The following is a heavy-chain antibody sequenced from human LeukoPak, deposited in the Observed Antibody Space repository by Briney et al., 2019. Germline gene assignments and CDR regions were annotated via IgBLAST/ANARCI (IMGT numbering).Heavy chain of an antibody. CDR2: IKGDGRIT. CDR1: GVTLSSYW. J-gene: IGHJ4*02. D-gene: IGHD5-18*01. V-gene: IGHV3-74*01. Sequence: GGSPRLSSAASGVTLSSYWMRWVREAPGQGLVWGSRIKGDGRITTYEDTVKGRFTISRDPAKNTLYLQMNSLRAEATAVYYCVRVQVGTDMVDIDYWGQGTLVTVSS. CDR3: VRVQVGTDMVDIDY.